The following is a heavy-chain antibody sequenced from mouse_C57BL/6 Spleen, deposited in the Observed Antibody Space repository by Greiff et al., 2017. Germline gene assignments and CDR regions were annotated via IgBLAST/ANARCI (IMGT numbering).Heavy chain of an antibody. CDR1: GYTFTDYY. Sequence: EVQLQQSGPELVKPGASVKISCKASGYTFTDYYMNWVKQSHGKSLEWIGDINPNNGGTSYNQKFKGKATLTVDKSSSTSYMELRSLTSEDSAVYYCARNFYYDYYDGYAMDYWGQGTSVTVSS. D-gene: IGHD2-4*01. CDR2: INPNNGGT. CDR3: ARNFYYDYYDGYAMDY. V-gene: IGHV1-26*01. J-gene: IGHJ4*01.